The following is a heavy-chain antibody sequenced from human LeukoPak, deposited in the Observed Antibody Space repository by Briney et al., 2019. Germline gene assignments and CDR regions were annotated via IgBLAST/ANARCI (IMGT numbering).Heavy chain of an antibody. CDR1: GFIFSTYW. Sequence: GGSLRLSCAASGFIFSTYWMSWVRQAPGKGLEWVANIKQDGSDKYYVDSVKGRFTISRDNAKNSLYLQMNSLRAEDMALYYCAKDSSHTYYYDSSGYYSNAFDIWGQGTMVTVSS. CDR3: AKDSSHTYYYDSSGYYSNAFDI. D-gene: IGHD3-22*01. V-gene: IGHV3-7*03. J-gene: IGHJ3*02. CDR2: IKQDGSDK.